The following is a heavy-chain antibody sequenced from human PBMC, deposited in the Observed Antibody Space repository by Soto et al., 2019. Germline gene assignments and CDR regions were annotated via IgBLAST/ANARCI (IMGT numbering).Heavy chain of an antibody. J-gene: IGHJ6*02. Sequence: QVQLVQSGAEVKKPGSSVKVSCKASGGTFSSYAISWVRQAPGQGLEWMGGIIPIFGTANYAQNIQGRVTITADESTSTAYMELSSLRSEDTAVYYCERDLSAAGRPGMDVWGQGTTVTVSS. D-gene: IGHD6-13*01. CDR2: IIPIFGTA. CDR3: ERDLSAAGRPGMDV. CDR1: GGTFSSYA. V-gene: IGHV1-69*01.